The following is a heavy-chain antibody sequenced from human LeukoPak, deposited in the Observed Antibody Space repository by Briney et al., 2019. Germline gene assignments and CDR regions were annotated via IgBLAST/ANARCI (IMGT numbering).Heavy chain of an antibody. CDR3: AKDGSRFGELLRNWFDP. V-gene: IGHV3-23*01. Sequence: PGGALRLSCAASLFTFSSYAMSWVRQAPRKGLEWGSAISGSGGSTYYADSVKGRFTISRDNSKNTLYLKMNSLRAEDTAVYYCAKDGSRFGELLRNWFDPWGQGTLVTVSS. CDR1: LFTFSSYA. CDR2: ISGSGGST. J-gene: IGHJ5*02. D-gene: IGHD3-10*01.